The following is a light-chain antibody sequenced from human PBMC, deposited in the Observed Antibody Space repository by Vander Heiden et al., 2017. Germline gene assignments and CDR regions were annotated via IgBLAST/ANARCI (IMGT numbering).Light chain of an antibody. V-gene: IGLV3-19*01. CDR1: SLRSYY. Sequence: SSELTQDPAVSVALGQTVSITRQGNSLRSYYASWYQQKPGQAPTLVIYGKNNRPSGIPDRFSGSSSENTASLTITGAQAEDEADYYCNSRDSSGNHRGVFGTGTKVTVL. CDR3: NSRDSSGNHRGV. J-gene: IGLJ1*01. CDR2: GKN.